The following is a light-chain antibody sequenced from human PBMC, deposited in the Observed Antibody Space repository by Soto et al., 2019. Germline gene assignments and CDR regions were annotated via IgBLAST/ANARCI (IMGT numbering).Light chain of an antibody. V-gene: IGLV2-11*01. Sequence: QSALTQPRSVSGSPGQSVTISCTGTSSDVGGYNYVSWYQQHPGKAPKLMNYDVSKRPSGVPDRFSGSKSGNTASLTISGLPAEDEADYYCCSYAGSYTYVFGTGTKLTVL. CDR2: DVS. J-gene: IGLJ1*01. CDR1: SSDVGGYNY. CDR3: CSYAGSYTYV.